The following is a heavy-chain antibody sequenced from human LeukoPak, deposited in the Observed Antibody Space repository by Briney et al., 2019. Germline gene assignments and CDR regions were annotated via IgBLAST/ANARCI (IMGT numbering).Heavy chain of an antibody. CDR1: GGSISINSYY. CDR3: ARQSSPFYFVDY. J-gene: IGHJ4*02. D-gene: IGHD2/OR15-2a*01. CDR2: LYRGNT. V-gene: IGHV4-39*07. Sequence: SETLSLTCSVSGGSISINSYYWDWIRQSPGKALEWLGSLYRGNTYYNPSLKSRVSISVDTSKNQFSLRLNSVTAGDTAVYFCARQSSPFYFVDYWGQGIPVTVSS.